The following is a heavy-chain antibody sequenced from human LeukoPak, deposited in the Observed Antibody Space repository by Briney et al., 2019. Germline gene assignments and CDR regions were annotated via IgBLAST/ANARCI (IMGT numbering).Heavy chain of an antibody. CDR2: ITANGVNT. CDR1: GFILSNYA. Sequence: GGSLRLSCAASGFILSNYAMSWVRQAPGKGLEWVSVITANGVNTYYAESAKGRFTVSRDNSENTLYLQMNSLRAEDTAVYYCARGYYYGLWGQGTLVTVSS. V-gene: IGHV3-23*01. J-gene: IGHJ4*02. D-gene: IGHD3-10*01. CDR3: ARGYYYGL.